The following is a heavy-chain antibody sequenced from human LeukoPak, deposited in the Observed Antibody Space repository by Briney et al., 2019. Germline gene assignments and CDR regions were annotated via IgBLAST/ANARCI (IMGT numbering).Heavy chain of an antibody. V-gene: IGHV4-39*07. CDR3: ARDERAYQLPLGRFDP. CDR2: IYYSGST. CDR1: GGSISSSSYY. J-gene: IGHJ5*02. Sequence: SETLSLTCTVSGGSISSSSYYWGWIRQPPGTGLEWIGSIYYSGSTYYNPSLKSRVTISVDTSKNQFSLKLSSVTAADTAVYYCARDERAYQLPLGRFDPWGQGTLVTVSS. D-gene: IGHD2-2*01.